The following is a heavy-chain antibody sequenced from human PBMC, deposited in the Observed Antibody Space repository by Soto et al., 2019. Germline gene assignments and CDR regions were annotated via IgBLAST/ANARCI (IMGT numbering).Heavy chain of an antibody. Sequence: QAQLVQSGAEVKKPGSSVKVSCKASGSTFSSRNINWVRQAPGQGLEWMGGIIPMFGTADYGQKFRDRVSLAADESTRTASMELRALRSDDTAVYYCARGMFIALEALDRDAFDVWGRGTMVTVSS. CDR2: IIPMFGTA. J-gene: IGHJ3*01. D-gene: IGHD3-16*01. CDR3: ARGMFIALEALDRDAFDV. CDR1: GSTFSSRN. V-gene: IGHV1-69*01.